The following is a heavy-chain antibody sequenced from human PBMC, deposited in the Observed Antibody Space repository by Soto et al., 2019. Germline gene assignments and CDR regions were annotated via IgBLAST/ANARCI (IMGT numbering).Heavy chain of an antibody. CDR3: AIDIYYDSSGYYFFDY. CDR2: ISGSGGST. CDR1: GFTFSSYA. V-gene: IGHV3-23*01. J-gene: IGHJ4*02. D-gene: IGHD3-22*01. Sequence: GGSLRLSCAASGFTFSSYAMSWVRQAPGKGLEWVSAISGSGGSTYYADSVKGRFTISRDNSKNTLYLQMNSLRAEDTAVYYYAIDIYYDSSGYYFFDYWGQGTLVTVSS.